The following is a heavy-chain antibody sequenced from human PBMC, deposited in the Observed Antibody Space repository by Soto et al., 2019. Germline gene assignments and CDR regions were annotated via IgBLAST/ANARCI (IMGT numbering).Heavy chain of an antibody. Sequence: VGSLRLSCVSSVFTFSNYGMHCVRHSPGKGLEWVAVISYDGSNKYYADSVKGRFTISRDNSKNTLYLQMTSLRTEDTALYYCAKLDEGGLPYAYYAIDLWGQGTKVPVXS. CDR1: VFTFSNYG. CDR3: AKLDEGGLPYAYYAIDL. CDR2: ISYDGSNK. D-gene: IGHD2-15*01. V-gene: IGHV3-30*18. J-gene: IGHJ6*02.